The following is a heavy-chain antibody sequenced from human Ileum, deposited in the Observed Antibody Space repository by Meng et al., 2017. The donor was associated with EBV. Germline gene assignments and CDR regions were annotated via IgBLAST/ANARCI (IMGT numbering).Heavy chain of an antibody. CDR1: DGPINSRGYY. J-gene: IGHJ5*02. Sequence: QLQLRGSGPGVVNSSETPSLTRTVSDGPINSRGYYWGWIRQPPGKGLEWIGSIFYSGNTYYNPSLESRVTLSVDTSKNQFFLKVTSVTAADTAVYYCLRLREGTMAGSWGQGILVTVSS. V-gene: IGHV4-39*01. D-gene: IGHD3-3*01. CDR2: IFYSGNT. CDR3: LRLREGTMAGS.